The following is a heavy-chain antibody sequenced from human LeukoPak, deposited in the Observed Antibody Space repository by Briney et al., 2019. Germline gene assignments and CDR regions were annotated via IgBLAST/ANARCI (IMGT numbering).Heavy chain of an antibody. V-gene: IGHV5-51*01. CDR2: IYPGDSDT. J-gene: IGHJ4*02. CDR1: GYSFTSYW. D-gene: IGHD3-3*01. Sequence: GESLKISCKGSGYSFTSYWIGWVRQMPGKGLEWMGIIYPGDSDTRYSPSFQGQVTISADKSISTAYLQWSSLKASDTAMYYCVRHTSYDFWSGYPPYYFDYWGQRTLVTVSS. CDR3: VRHTSYDFWSGYPPYYFDY.